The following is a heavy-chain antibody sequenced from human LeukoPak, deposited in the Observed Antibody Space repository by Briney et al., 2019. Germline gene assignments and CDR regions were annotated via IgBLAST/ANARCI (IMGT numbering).Heavy chain of an antibody. Sequence: SETLSLTCAVYGGSFSGYYWSWIRQPPGKGLEWIGEINHSGSTNYNPSLKSRVTISVDTSKNQFSLKLSSVTAADTAVYYCAMSFDILTGNLLDYWGQGTLVTVSS. J-gene: IGHJ4*02. CDR2: INHSGST. CDR1: GGSFSGYY. D-gene: IGHD3-9*01. CDR3: AMSFDILTGNLLDY. V-gene: IGHV4-34*01.